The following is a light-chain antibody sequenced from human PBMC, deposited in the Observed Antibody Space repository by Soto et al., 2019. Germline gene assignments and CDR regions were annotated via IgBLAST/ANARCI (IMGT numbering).Light chain of an antibody. Sequence: EIVLTQSPGTLSLSPGERATLSCRASQSVSSSYLAWYQQKPGQAPRLLIYGASSRATGIPDRFSGSGSGIDFTLTISRLEPEDFAVYYCQQYGSSPLYTFGQGTQLEIK. CDR1: QSVSSSY. V-gene: IGKV3-20*01. J-gene: IGKJ2*01. CDR3: QQYGSSPLYT. CDR2: GAS.